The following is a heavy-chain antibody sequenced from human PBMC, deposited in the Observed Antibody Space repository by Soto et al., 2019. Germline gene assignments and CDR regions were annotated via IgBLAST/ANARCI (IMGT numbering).Heavy chain of an antibody. CDR2: ISWNSGSI. D-gene: IGHD5-12*01. CDR1: GFTFDDYA. J-gene: IGHJ4*02. V-gene: IGHV3-9*01. Sequence: GGSLRLSCAASGFTFDDYAMHWVRQAPGKGLEWVSGISWNSGSIGYADSVKGRFTISRDNAKNSLYLQMNSLRAEDTALYYCAKDGGYDMSSYFDYWGQGTRVTVSS. CDR3: AKDGGYDMSSYFDY.